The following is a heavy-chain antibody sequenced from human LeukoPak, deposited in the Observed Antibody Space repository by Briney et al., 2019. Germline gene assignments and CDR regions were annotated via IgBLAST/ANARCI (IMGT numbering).Heavy chain of an antibody. CDR2: IYYSGST. D-gene: IGHD2-2*01. Sequence: PSQTLSLTCTVSGGSISSYYWSWIRQPPGKGLEGIGYIYYSGSTNYNPSLKSRVTISVDTSKNQFSLKLSSVTAADTAVYYCARSSDIVVVAGWYFDLWGRGTLVTVSS. CDR3: ARSSDIVVVAGWYFDL. CDR1: GGSISSYY. J-gene: IGHJ2*01. V-gene: IGHV4-59*01.